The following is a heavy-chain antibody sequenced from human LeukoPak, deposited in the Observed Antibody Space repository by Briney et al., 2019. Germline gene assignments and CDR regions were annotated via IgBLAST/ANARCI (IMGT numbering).Heavy chain of an antibody. Sequence: GGSLRLSCAASGFTFSSSWMHWVRHGPGKGLVWVSRINSDGSSTSYADSVKGRFTISRDNAKNTLYLQMNSLRAEDTAVYYCARGTSSLDAFDIWCQGTMVTVSS. D-gene: IGHD3-10*01. CDR1: GFTFSSSW. V-gene: IGHV3-74*01. CDR3: ARGTSSLDAFDI. CDR2: INSDGSST. J-gene: IGHJ3*02.